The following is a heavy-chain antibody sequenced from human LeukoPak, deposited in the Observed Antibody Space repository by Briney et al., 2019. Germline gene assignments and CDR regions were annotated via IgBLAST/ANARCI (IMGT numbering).Heavy chain of an antibody. Sequence: GGSLRLSCAASGFTFSSYAMSWVRQAPGKGLEWVSAISGSGGSTYNADSVKGRFTISRDNSKNTLYLQMNSLRAEDTAVYYCAKDRKDYSNYRGVRYFQHWGQGTLVTVSS. J-gene: IGHJ1*01. CDR1: GFTFSSYA. CDR2: ISGSGGST. V-gene: IGHV3-23*01. CDR3: AKDRKDYSNYRGVRYFQH. D-gene: IGHD4-11*01.